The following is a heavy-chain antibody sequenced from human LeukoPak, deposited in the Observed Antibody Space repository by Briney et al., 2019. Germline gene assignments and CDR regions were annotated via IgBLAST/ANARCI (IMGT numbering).Heavy chain of an antibody. Sequence: ASVKVSCKASGYTFTSYDINWVRQATGQGLEWMGWMNPNSGNTGYAQKFQGRVTMTRNTSISTAYMELSSLRSEDTAVYYCARGRWRWLQLGRYYFDYWGQGTLVTVSS. CDR1: GYTFTSYD. CDR2: MNPNSGNT. V-gene: IGHV1-8*01. CDR3: ARGRWRWLQLGRYYFDY. D-gene: IGHD5-24*01. J-gene: IGHJ4*02.